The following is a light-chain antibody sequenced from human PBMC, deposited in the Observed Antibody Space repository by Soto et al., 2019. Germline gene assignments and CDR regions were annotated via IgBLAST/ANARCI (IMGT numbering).Light chain of an antibody. CDR2: MAS. CDR3: QQYVSLSVT. Sequence: DIQMTQSPSTLSASVGDRVTITCRASQSISSWLAWYQQKPGKAPKRLIYMASTLESGIPSRFRGGGSGTEFTLSFSGLQPDDFTHSYFQQYVSLSVTIGGGTKV. J-gene: IGKJ4*01. CDR1: QSISSW. V-gene: IGKV1-5*03.